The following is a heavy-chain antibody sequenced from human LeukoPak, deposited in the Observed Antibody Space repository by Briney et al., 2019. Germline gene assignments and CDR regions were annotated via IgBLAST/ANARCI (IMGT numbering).Heavy chain of an antibody. CDR3: ARDVVPYYYYYMDV. CDR2: ISYDGSNK. D-gene: IGHD2-21*01. J-gene: IGHJ6*03. CDR1: GFIFSSYT. V-gene: IGHV3-30*04. Sequence: GGSLRLSCAASGFIFSSYTMHWVRQAPGKGLEWVAVISYDGSNKYYADSVTGRFTISRENSKNTLYLQMISLRTEDTAVYYCARDVVPYYYYYMDVWGKGTTVTVSS.